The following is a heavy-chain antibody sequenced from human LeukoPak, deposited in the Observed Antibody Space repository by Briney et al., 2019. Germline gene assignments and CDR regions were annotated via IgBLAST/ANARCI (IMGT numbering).Heavy chain of an antibody. CDR1: GYTFTGYY. CDR3: ARDDGTTLFNWFDP. D-gene: IGHD1-7*01. Sequence: ASVKVSFTATGYTFTGYYMHWVRQAPGQGLEWMGWINPNSGGTNYAQKFQGRVTMTSDTSISTAYMELSRLRSDDTAVYYCARDDGTTLFNWFDPWGQGSLLTVSS. CDR2: INPNSGGT. J-gene: IGHJ5*02. V-gene: IGHV1-2*02.